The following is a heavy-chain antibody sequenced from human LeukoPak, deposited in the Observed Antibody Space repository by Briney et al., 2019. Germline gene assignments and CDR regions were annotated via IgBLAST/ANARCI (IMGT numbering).Heavy chain of an antibody. Sequence: GGSLRLSCAASGFTFSDYYMSWIRQAPGKGLEWVSYISSSGSTIYYAVSVKGRFTISRDNAKNSLYLQMNSLRAEDTAVYYCARGPPLGAEVYAFDIWGQGTMATVSS. CDR1: GFTFSDYY. J-gene: IGHJ3*02. CDR2: ISSSGSTI. CDR3: ARGPPLGAEVYAFDI. V-gene: IGHV3-11*01.